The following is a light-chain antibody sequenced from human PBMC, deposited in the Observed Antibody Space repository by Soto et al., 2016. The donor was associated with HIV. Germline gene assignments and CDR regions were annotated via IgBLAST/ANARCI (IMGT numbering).Light chain of an antibody. CDR3: QVWDTKNGHVF. V-gene: IGLV3-21*02. CDR1: KIGGKS. J-gene: IGLJ2*01. Sequence: SYELIQPPSESVAPGETATIPCGGDKIGGKSVQWYRQKPGQAPVLVVYDDRRRPSGITERFSGSNFENTATLTISSVEAGDEADYYCQVWDTKNGHVFFGGGTKLTVL. CDR2: DDR.